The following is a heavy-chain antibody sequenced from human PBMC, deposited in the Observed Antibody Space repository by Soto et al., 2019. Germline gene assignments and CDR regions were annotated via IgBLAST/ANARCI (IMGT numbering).Heavy chain of an antibody. CDR1: GYTFTSYA. V-gene: IGHV1-3*01. CDR2: INAGNGNT. D-gene: IGHD2-2*01. CDR3: ARGPPLSRPLGDAFDI. J-gene: IGHJ3*02. Sequence: GASVKVSCKASGYTFTSYAMHWVRQAPGQRLEWMGWINAGNGNTKYSQKFQGRVTITRDTSASTAYMELSSLRSEDTAVYYCARGPPLSRPLGDAFDIWGQGTMVTVSS.